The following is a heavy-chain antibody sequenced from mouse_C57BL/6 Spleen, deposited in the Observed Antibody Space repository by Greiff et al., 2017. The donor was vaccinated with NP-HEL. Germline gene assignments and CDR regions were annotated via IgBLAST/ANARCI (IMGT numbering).Heavy chain of an antibody. CDR3: TYGSLY. V-gene: IGHV6-3*01. CDR1: GFTFSNYW. D-gene: IGHD1-1*01. J-gene: IGHJ2*01. CDR2: ISLTSDNYAT. Sequence: EVHLVESGGGLVQPGGSMKLSCVASGFTFSNYWMHWVRQSPEKGLEWVAQISLTSDNYATHYAVPVKGRFTISRYHSKLSVYLPMNNLSSDDTGIYYCTYGSLYWGQGTTLTVSS.